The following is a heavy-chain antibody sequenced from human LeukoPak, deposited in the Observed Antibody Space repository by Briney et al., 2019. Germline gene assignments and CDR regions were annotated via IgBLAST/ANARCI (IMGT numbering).Heavy chain of an antibody. J-gene: IGHJ4*02. Sequence: RSGGSLRLSCAASGFTFSSYSMNWVRQAPGKGLEWVSGINWNGGSTGYAESVKGRFTISRDNAKNALYLQMNSLRAEDTALYYCARTRTLVWFGESDYWGQGTLVTVSS. CDR1: GFTFSSYS. CDR3: ARTRTLVWFGESDY. D-gene: IGHD3-10*01. CDR2: INWNGGST. V-gene: IGHV3-20*04.